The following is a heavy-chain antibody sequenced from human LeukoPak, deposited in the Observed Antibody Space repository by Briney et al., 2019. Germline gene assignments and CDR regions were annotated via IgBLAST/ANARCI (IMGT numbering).Heavy chain of an antibody. CDR3: AKEPPQYYVFWSGLWFDP. D-gene: IGHD3-3*01. V-gene: IGHV3-30*02. CDR2: IRYDGSNK. J-gene: IGHJ5*02. Sequence: QPGGSLRLSCAASGFTVSSYGMHWVRQAPGKGLEWVAFIRYDGSNKYYADSVKGRFTISRDNSKNTLNLQMNSLRAEDTAVYYCAKEPPQYYVFWSGLWFDPWGQGTLVTVSS. CDR1: GFTVSSYG.